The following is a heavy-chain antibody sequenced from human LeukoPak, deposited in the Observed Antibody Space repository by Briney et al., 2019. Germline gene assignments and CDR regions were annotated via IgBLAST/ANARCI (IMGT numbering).Heavy chain of an antibody. J-gene: IGHJ6*02. Sequence: SVKVSCKASGGTFSSYAISWVRQAPGQGLEWMGRIIHILGIANYAQKFQGRVTITADKSTSTAYMELSSLRSEDTAVYYCARERSSPLNYYGSGRGYYYGMDVWGQGTTVTVSS. D-gene: IGHD3-10*01. CDR1: GGTFSSYA. V-gene: IGHV1-69*04. CDR3: ARERSSPLNYYGSGRGYYYGMDV. CDR2: IIHILGIA.